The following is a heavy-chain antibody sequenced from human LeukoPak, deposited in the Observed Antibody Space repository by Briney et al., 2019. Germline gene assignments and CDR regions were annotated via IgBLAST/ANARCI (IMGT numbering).Heavy chain of an antibody. D-gene: IGHD3-3*02. CDR3: ATYISLNRREFQY. Sequence: GGSLRLSCEGSGFTFSNYWMGWVRQAPGKGLQWVANIKTDGSEKYYVDSVKGRFTISRDNAKNSLYLQMNSLRAEDTAVYYCATYISLNRREFQYWGQGTLLTVSS. CDR2: IKTDGSEK. J-gene: IGHJ1*01. V-gene: IGHV3-7*01. CDR1: GFTFSNYW.